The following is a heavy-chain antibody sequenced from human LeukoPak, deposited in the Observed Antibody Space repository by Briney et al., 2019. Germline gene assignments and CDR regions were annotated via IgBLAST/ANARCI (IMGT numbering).Heavy chain of an antibody. V-gene: IGHV1-18*04. D-gene: IGHD1-7*01. CDR1: GYTFTGYY. CDR3: ARDLQNWNYRQIDY. J-gene: IGHJ4*02. CDR2: ISAYNGNT. Sequence: ASVKVSCKASGYTFTGYYMHWVRQAPGQGLEWMGWISAYNGNTNYAQKLQGRVTMTTDTSTSTAYMELRSLRSDDTAVYYCARDLQNWNYRQIDYWGQGTLVTVSS.